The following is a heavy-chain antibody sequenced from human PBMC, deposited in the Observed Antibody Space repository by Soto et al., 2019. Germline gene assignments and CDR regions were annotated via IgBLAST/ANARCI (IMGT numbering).Heavy chain of an antibody. V-gene: IGHV3-23*01. J-gene: IGHJ4*02. CDR1: GFTFSSYA. D-gene: IGHD4-4*01. Sequence: EVQLLESGGGLVQPGESLRLSCAASGFTFSSYAMSWVRQAPGKGLEWVSAISGSGDSTYYADSVKGRFTISRDTSENTLYLQMNSLRAEDTAVYYCAKVLYSNYAHGKFDYWGQGTLVTVSS. CDR2: ISGSGDST. CDR3: AKVLYSNYAHGKFDY.